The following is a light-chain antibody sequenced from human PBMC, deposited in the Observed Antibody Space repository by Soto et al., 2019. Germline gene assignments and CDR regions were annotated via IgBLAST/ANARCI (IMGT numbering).Light chain of an antibody. J-gene: IGKJ4*01. Sequence: DIQMTQSPSSLSASVGDRVTITCQARQDIRNYLNWYQQKPGQAPKLLIYDASNLETGVPSRFSGSGSWTDFTFTISSLQPEDIATYYCQQYDNLPLTFGGGTKVEIK. V-gene: IGKV1-33*01. CDR1: QDIRNY. CDR2: DAS. CDR3: QQYDNLPLT.